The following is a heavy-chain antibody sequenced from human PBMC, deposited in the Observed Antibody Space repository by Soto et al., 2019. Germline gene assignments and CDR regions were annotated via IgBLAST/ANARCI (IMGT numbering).Heavy chain of an antibody. CDR3: AREVAADGTFREDVFDI. J-gene: IGHJ3*02. Sequence: QVHLVQSGAEVKKPGSSVKVSCKAPGGTFSNHAINWVRQAPGQGLEWMGRIIPIFTTTNYAQKFQGRVTMTADESTITAYLELSSLKHDDTAVYHCAREVAADGTFREDVFDIWGQGTLVTVSS. V-gene: IGHV1-69*12. CDR2: IIPIFTTT. D-gene: IGHD6-13*01. CDR1: GGTFSNHA.